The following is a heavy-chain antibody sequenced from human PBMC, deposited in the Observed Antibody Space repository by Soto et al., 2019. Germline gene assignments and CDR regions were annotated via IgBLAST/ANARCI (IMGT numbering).Heavy chain of an antibody. J-gene: IGHJ5*02. CDR1: GYTFTSYG. CDR2: ISAYNGNT. CDR3: ARGIGDYYDSNWFDP. D-gene: IGHD3-22*01. Sequence: ASVKVSCKASGYTFTSYGISWVRQAPGQGLEWMGWISAYNGNTNYAQKLQGRVTMTTDTSTSTAYMELRSLRSDDTAVYYCARGIGDYYDSNWFDPWGQGTLVTVSS. V-gene: IGHV1-18*01.